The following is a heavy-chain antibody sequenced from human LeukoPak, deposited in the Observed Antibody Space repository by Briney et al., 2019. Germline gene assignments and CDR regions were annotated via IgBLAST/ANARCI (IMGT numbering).Heavy chain of an antibody. Sequence: ASVKVSCKASGYTFTSRNINWVRQAIGQGLEWMGWMKPNDGNTGYAQKLKGRVTMTGNTPISTAYLELRNPRSEDTAVYYCATMDVDGRGSDWFDTWGQGTLVIVSS. CDR3: ATMDVDGRGSDWFDT. CDR1: GYTFTSRN. J-gene: IGHJ5*02. V-gene: IGHV1-8*01. D-gene: IGHD2-2*03. CDR2: MKPNDGNT.